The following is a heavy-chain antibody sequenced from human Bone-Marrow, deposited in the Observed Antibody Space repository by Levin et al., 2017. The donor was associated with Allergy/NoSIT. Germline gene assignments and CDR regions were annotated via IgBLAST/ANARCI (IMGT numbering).Heavy chain of an antibody. J-gene: IGHJ3*02. CDR3: ARMYSSSWSRAFDI. CDR1: GFTVSSNY. CDR2: IYSGGST. D-gene: IGHD6-13*01. Sequence: GESLKISCAASGFTVSSNYMSWVRQAPGKGLEWVSVIYSGGSTYYADSVKGRFTISRDNSKNTLYLQMNSLRAEDTAVYYCARMYSSSWSRAFDIWGQGTMVTVSS. V-gene: IGHV3-53*01.